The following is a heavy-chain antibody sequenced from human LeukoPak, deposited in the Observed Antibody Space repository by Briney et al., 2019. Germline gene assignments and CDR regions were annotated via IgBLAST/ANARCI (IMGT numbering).Heavy chain of an antibody. CDR3: ARDSSVLRFLEWSPLGAFDI. CDR2: ISAYNGNT. V-gene: IGHV1-18*01. CDR1: GYTFTSYG. J-gene: IGHJ3*02. Sequence: ASVKVSCKASGYTFTSYGISWVRQAPGQGLEWMGWISAYNGNTNYAQKFQGRVTMTRDTSISTAYMELSRLRSDDTAVYYCARDSSVLRFLEWSPLGAFDIWGQGTMVTVSS. D-gene: IGHD3-3*01.